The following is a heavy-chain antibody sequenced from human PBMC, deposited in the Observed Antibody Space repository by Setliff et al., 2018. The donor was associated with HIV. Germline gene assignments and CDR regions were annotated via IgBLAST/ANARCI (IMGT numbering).Heavy chain of an antibody. CDR3: ARDGEGEAAAGDYFDH. D-gene: IGHD6-13*01. V-gene: IGHV1-46*01. CDR1: GYTFITYY. CDR2: INPSGGST. J-gene: IGHJ4*02. Sequence: ASVKVSCKASGYTFITYYMHWVRQAPGQGLEWMGIINPSGGSTNYAQKFQGRVTMTRDTSTSTVYMELSSLRSEDTAVYYCARDGEGEAAAGDYFDHWGQGTLVTVSS.